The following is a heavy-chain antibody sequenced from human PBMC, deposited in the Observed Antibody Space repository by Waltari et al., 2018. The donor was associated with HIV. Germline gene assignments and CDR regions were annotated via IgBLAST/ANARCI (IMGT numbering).Heavy chain of an antibody. CDR1: GMTSSSYA. V-gene: IGHV3-23*01. Sequence: EVQLLESGGGLVQPGGSLRLSCAASGMTSSSYAIRWVRQAPGKGLEWVSAISGSGGSTYYADAVKGRFTISRDNSKNTLYLQMNSLRAEDTAVYYCAKDYGMDVWGQGTTVTVSS. J-gene: IGHJ6*02. CDR2: ISGSGGST. CDR3: AKDYGMDV.